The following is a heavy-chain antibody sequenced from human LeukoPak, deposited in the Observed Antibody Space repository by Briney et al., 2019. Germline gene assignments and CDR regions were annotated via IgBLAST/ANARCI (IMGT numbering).Heavy chain of an antibody. V-gene: IGHV3-23*01. J-gene: IGHJ4*02. Sequence: GGSLRLSCAASGFTFSSYAMNWGRQAPGKGLEWVSSLSGSGGATYYADSVKGRFSISRDNSKNTLYLQMNSLRVDDTAVYYCAKDLLPVGASNYYFDYWGQGTLVTVSS. CDR1: GFTFSSYA. D-gene: IGHD1-26*01. CDR3: AKDLLPVGASNYYFDY. CDR2: LSGSGGAT.